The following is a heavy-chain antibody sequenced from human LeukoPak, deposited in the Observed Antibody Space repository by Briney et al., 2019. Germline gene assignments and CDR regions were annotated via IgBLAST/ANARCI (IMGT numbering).Heavy chain of an antibody. Sequence: GGSLRLSCAASGFIFNNYGLVWVRQAPGKGLEWVSAISNDGGGTTYADFVKGRFSVSRDNSKNTLFLQMNRLRAEDTALYCCAKGSSGYFFDLWGQGTLVTVSS. J-gene: IGHJ4*02. CDR2: ISNDGGGT. CDR1: GFIFNNYG. V-gene: IGHV3-23*01. CDR3: AKGSSGYFFDL. D-gene: IGHD5-12*01.